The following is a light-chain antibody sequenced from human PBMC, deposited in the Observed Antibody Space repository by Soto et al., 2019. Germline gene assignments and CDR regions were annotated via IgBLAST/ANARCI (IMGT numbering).Light chain of an antibody. J-gene: IGKJ2*01. CDR1: QSVSSN. V-gene: IGKV3-15*01. CDR2: GAS. CDR3: QQYNNLPYT. Sequence: EIVMTQSPATLSVSPGERATLSCRASQSVSSNLAWYQQKPGQAPRLLIYGASTRATGIPARFSGSGSGTEFTLTISSLQSEDFAVYYCQQYNNLPYTFGQWTKLEIK.